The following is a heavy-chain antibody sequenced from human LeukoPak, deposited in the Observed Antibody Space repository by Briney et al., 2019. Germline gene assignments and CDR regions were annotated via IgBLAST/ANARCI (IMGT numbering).Heavy chain of an antibody. CDR2: ISGSGSYI. V-gene: IGHV3-21*04. D-gene: IGHD3-10*01. CDR1: GFTFSNYN. J-gene: IGHJ4*02. CDR3: ARDSSYYGSGIFDY. Sequence: GGSLRLSCAASGFTFSNYNMNWVRQAPGTGLEWVSSISGSGSYIYYADSVKGRFTISRDNAKNSLYLQMNSLRAEDTAVYYCARDSSYYGSGIFDYWGQGTLVTVSS.